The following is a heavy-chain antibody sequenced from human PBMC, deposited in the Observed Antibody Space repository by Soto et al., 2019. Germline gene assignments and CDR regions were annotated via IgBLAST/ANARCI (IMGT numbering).Heavy chain of an antibody. CDR2: IYYSGST. J-gene: IGHJ6*03. CDR1: GGSISSYY. Sequence: QVQLQESGPGLVKPSETLSLTCTVSGGSISSYYWSWIRQPPGKGLEWIGYIYYSGSTNYNPSLTIRVTISVDTSKNQFSLKLSSVTAADTAVYYCARSYRRYCSGGSCYSYYYYYMDVWGKGTTVTVSS. D-gene: IGHD2-15*01. CDR3: ARSYRRYCSGGSCYSYYYYYMDV. V-gene: IGHV4-59*01.